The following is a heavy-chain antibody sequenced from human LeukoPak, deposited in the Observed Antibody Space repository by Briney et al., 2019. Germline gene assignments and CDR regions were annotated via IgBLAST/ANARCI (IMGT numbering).Heavy chain of an antibody. Sequence: PSETPSLTCAVYGGSFSGYYWSWIRQPPGKGLEWIGEINHSGSTNYNPSLKSRVTISVDTSKNQFSLKLSSVTAADTAVYYCARRRYYDFWSGYLGPDAFDIWGQGTMVTVSS. CDR1: GGSFSGYY. J-gene: IGHJ3*02. CDR3: ARRRYYDFWSGYLGPDAFDI. V-gene: IGHV4-34*01. CDR2: INHSGST. D-gene: IGHD3-3*01.